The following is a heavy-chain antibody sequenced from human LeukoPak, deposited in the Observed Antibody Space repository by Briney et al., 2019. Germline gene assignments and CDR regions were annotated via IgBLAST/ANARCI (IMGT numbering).Heavy chain of an antibody. V-gene: IGHV4-39*01. Sequence: SETLSLTCTVSGGSISSNYYYWGWIRQPPGKGLEWIGTISYSGSTYYTPSLKSRITISVDTSKNQFSLKLSSVTAADTAVYYCARHLGGEFGYWGQGTLVTVSS. D-gene: IGHD3-10*01. J-gene: IGHJ4*02. CDR1: GGSISSNYYY. CDR3: ARHLGGEFGY. CDR2: ISYSGST.